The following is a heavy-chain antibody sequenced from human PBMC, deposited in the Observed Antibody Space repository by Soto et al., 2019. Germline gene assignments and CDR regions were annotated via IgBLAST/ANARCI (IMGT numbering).Heavy chain of an antibody. CDR3: ARHFVAVVIKGWGY. V-gene: IGHV4-39*01. D-gene: IGHD3-22*01. J-gene: IGHJ4*02. CDR2: TYYNGNA. CDR1: GGSVGRSSWY. Sequence: PSETLSLTCTVSGGSVGRSSWYWDWIRQPPGKGLEWIGTTYYNGNAYYNPSLKSRVTMSVDTSKNQFSLKLISVTAADTAVYYCARHFVAVVIKGWGYWGQGTLVTVSS.